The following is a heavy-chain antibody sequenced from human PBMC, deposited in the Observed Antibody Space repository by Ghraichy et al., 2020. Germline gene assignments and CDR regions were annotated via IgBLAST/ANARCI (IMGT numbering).Heavy chain of an antibody. CDR1: GGSISNYY. Sequence: SETLSLTCTVSGGSISNYYWTWIRQPPGKGLEWIGYIYYSGSTNYNPSLKSRVTISVDTSKNHFSLSLSSVTAADTAVYYCARSYYDGSSYYENPLDYWGQGTLVTVSS. V-gene: IGHV4-59*01. J-gene: IGHJ4*02. D-gene: IGHD3-22*01. CDR2: IYYSGST. CDR3: ARSYYDGSSYYENPLDY.